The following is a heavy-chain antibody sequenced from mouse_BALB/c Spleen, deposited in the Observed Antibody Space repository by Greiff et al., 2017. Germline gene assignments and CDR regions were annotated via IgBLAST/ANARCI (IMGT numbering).Heavy chain of an antibody. CDR3: ARHEGPYYYGSSYLYAMDY. J-gene: IGHJ4*01. CDR2: FYPGSGSI. CDR1: GYTFTEYI. Sequence: VKLVESGAELVKPGASVKLSCKASGYTFTEYIIHWVKQRSGQGLEWIGWFYPGSGSIKYNEKFKDKATLTADKSSSTVYMELSRLTSEDSAVYFCARHEGPYYYGSSYLYAMDYWGQGTSVTVSS. V-gene: IGHV1-62-2*01. D-gene: IGHD1-1*01.